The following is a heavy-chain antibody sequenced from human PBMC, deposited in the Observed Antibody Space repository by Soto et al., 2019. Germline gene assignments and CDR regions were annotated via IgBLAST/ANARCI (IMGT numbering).Heavy chain of an antibody. CDR1: GFTFSSYT. D-gene: IGHD1-26*01. CDR3: ARGVSSDSGPCY. Sequence: GGSLLLSCAASGFTFSSYTMNWVRQAPGKGLEWVSSISSGSSYIYYADSMKGRFTISRDNAKNSLYLQMNSLRAEDTAVYYCARGVSSDSGPCYCDRGTVLTVAS. J-gene: IGHJ4*02. V-gene: IGHV3-21*01. CDR2: ISSGSSYI.